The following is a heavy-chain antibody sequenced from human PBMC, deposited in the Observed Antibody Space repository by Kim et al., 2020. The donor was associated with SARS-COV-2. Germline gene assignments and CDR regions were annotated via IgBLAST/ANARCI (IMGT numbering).Heavy chain of an antibody. CDR2: IYPGDSDT. Sequence: GESLKISCKGSGYSFTSYWIGWVRQMPGKGLEWMGIIYPGDSDTRYSPSFQGQVTISADKSISTAYLQWSSLKASDTAMYYCARRACRGSCLFYYYYGMDVWGQGTTVTVSS. CDR3: ARRACRGSCLFYYYYGMDV. V-gene: IGHV5-51*01. J-gene: IGHJ6*02. D-gene: IGHD2-15*01. CDR1: GYSFTSYW.